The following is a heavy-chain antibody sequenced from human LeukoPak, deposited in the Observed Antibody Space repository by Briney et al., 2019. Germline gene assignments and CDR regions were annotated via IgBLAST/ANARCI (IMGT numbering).Heavy chain of an antibody. Sequence: SGGSLRLSCAASGFTFSSYGMHWVRQAPGKGLEWVAFIRYDGSNKYYADSVKGRFTISRDNSKNTLYLQMNSLRAEDTAVYYCVKQGQRTFDYWGQGTLVTVSS. CDR3: VKQGQRTFDY. J-gene: IGHJ4*02. V-gene: IGHV3-30*02. CDR2: IRYDGSNK. CDR1: GFTFSSYG.